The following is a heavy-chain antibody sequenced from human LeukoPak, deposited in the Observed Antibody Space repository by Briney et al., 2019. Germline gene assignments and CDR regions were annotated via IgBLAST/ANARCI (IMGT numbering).Heavy chain of an antibody. V-gene: IGHV3-49*04. CDR3: TRVTQLALLDY. D-gene: IGHD6-13*01. CDR1: GFTFDDYA. Sequence: PGGSLRLSCAASGFTFDDYAMYWVRQAPGKGLEWVGFIRSKAYGGTTEYAASVKGRFTISRDDSKSIAYLQMNSLKTEDTAVYYCTRVTQLALLDYWGQGTLVTVSS. CDR2: IRSKAYGGTT. J-gene: IGHJ4*02.